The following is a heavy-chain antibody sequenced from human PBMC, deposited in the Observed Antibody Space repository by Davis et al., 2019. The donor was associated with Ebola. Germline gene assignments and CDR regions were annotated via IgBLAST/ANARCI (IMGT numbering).Heavy chain of an antibody. Sequence: GESLKISCAASGFIFRNYAMCWVRQAPGKGLEWVSAIIGYVGTTYYSDSVRGRFTISRDNSKNTLYLQMNRLTVEDTAVYYCAKGGLFPHDAWGQGTLVTVSS. D-gene: IGHD3-22*01. CDR1: GFIFRNYA. CDR2: IIGYVGTT. CDR3: AKGGLFPHDA. V-gene: IGHV3-23*01. J-gene: IGHJ5*02.